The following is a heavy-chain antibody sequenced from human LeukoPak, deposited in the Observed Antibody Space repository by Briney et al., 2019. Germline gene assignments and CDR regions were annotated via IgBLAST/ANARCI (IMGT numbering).Heavy chain of an antibody. D-gene: IGHD1-26*01. Sequence: PSETLSLTCTVSGGSISSSSYYWTWIRQPPGKGLEWIGEINHNGVTKYKPSLESRVSISLDTSKSQFSLKLSSVTAADTAVYYCARISSVGARRKGEGYYYYYHMDVWGKGTMVAVSS. CDR1: GGSISSSSYY. V-gene: IGHV4-39*07. CDR2: INHNGVT. J-gene: IGHJ6*03. CDR3: ARISSVGARRKGEGYYYYYHMDV.